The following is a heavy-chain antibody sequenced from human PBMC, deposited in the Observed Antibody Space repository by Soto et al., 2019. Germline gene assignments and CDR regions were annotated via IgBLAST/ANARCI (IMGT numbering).Heavy chain of an antibody. CDR3: TRAGSYRFDS. CDR2: INSDGTTI. J-gene: IGHJ4*02. D-gene: IGHD1-26*01. Sequence: EVQLVESGGDLIQPGGSLRIACAASGFTFSTYWMHWVRQTPGEGLAWVARINSDGTTIKYADSVKGRFTISRDNAKNTLYLQMNSLRADDTAVYYCTRAGSYRFDSWGQGTLGTVSS. CDR1: GFTFSTYW. V-gene: IGHV3-74*01.